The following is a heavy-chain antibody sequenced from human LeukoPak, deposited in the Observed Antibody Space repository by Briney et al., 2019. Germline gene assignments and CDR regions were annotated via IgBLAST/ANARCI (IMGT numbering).Heavy chain of an antibody. Sequence: ASVKVSCKASGYTFSGYYMHWVRQATGQGLEWMGWMNPNSGNTGYAQKFQGRVTMTRSTSISTAYMELSSLRSEDTAVYYCARGVSDIDYWGQGTLVTVSS. D-gene: IGHD3-10*01. CDR1: GYTFSGYY. CDR2: MNPNSGNT. CDR3: ARGVSDIDY. V-gene: IGHV1-8*02. J-gene: IGHJ4*02.